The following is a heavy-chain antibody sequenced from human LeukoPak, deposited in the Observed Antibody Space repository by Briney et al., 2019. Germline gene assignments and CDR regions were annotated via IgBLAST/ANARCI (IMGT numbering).Heavy chain of an antibody. D-gene: IGHD6-19*01. V-gene: IGHV3-48*01. J-gene: IGHJ4*02. CDR3: ARPTSSGSINS. CDR1: GFTVNSNH. Sequence: GGSLRLSCAASGFTVNSNHLSWVRQAPGKGLEWVSFITGSGVTTSYADSVKGRFTISKDSAKHSLFLQMNSLRAEDTAVYYCARPTSSGSINSWGQGTLVTVSS. CDR2: ITGSGVTT.